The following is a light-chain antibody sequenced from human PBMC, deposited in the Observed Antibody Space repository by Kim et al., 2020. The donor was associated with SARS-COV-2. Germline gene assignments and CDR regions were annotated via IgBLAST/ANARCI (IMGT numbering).Light chain of an antibody. CDR3: QQFNSFSRT. V-gene: IGKV1-13*02. CDR2: DAS. CDR1: QGISSA. J-gene: IGKJ3*01. Sequence: AIQLTQSPSSLSASVGDRVTITCRASQGISSALAWYQQKPGRAPKLLIYDASSLEGGVPSRFSGSGSGTDFTLTISSLQPEDFATYYCQQFNSFSRTFGPGTKVDIK.